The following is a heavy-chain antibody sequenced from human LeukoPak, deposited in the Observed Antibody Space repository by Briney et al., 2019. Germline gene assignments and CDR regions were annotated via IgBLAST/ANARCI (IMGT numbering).Heavy chain of an antibody. J-gene: IGHJ4*02. Sequence: SVKVSCKASGGTFSSYAISWVRQAPGQGPEWMGGIIPIFGTANYAQKFQGRVTITADESTSTAYMELSSLRSEDTAVYYCASPGGHYYGSGSYYKFDYWGQGTLVTVSS. V-gene: IGHV1-69*13. CDR2: IIPIFGTA. D-gene: IGHD3-10*01. CDR1: GGTFSSYA. CDR3: ASPGGHYYGSGSYYKFDY.